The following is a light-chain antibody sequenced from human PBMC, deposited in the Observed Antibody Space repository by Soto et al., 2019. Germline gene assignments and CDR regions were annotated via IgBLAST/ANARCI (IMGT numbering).Light chain of an antibody. V-gene: IGKV1-5*03. Sequence: DIQMTQSPSTLSASVGDRVTITCRASQSISNWLAWYQQKPGKAPKLLIYKASNLQGGVPSSFSGSGSGTEFTLTISSLQPDDFATYYCQQYNSYSYTFGQGTKLEIK. CDR2: KAS. CDR1: QSISNW. CDR3: QQYNSYSYT. J-gene: IGKJ2*01.